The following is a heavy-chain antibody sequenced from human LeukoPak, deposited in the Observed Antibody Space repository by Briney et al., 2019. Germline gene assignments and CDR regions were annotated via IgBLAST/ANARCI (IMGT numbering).Heavy chain of an antibody. CDR3: VRGDTTGYYYFDY. CDR1: GYSFTNYW. Sequence: KRGESLKISCKGSGYSFTNYWIGWVRQMPGKGLEWMGIIYPGDSETRYSLSFQGQVTISADKSISTAYLQWSSLKASDTAMYYCVRGDTTGYYYFDYWGQGSLVTVSS. CDR2: IYPGDSET. D-gene: IGHD3-22*01. J-gene: IGHJ4*02. V-gene: IGHV5-51*01.